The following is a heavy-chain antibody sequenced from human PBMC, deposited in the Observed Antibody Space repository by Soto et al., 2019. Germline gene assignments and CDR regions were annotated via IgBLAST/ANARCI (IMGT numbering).Heavy chain of an antibody. Sequence: ASVKVSCKASGCTFTNFGISWVRQAPGQGLEWMGWISAYNGNTNYAQKFQGRVTMTTDTSTSTAYMEVRSLRFEDTALYFCAKGTEYGVVLMSTFDYWGQGTLVTVSS. CDR3: AKGTEYGVVLMSTFDY. V-gene: IGHV1-18*01. J-gene: IGHJ4*02. D-gene: IGHD3-3*01. CDR2: ISAYNGNT. CDR1: GCTFTNFG.